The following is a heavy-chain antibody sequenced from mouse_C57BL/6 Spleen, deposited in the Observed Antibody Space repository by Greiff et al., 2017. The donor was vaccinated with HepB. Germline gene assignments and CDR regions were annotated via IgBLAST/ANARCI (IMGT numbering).Heavy chain of an antibody. V-gene: IGHV1-39*01. CDR1: GYSFTDYN. CDR3: ARGQTAEAFDY. CDR2: INPNYGTT. J-gene: IGHJ2*01. Sequence: EVQLQQSGPELVKPGASVKISCKASGYSFTDYNMNWVKQSNGKSLEWIGVINPNYGTTSYNQKFKGKATLTVDQSSSTAYMQLNRLTDEESAVKKCARGQTAEAFDYWGQGTTLTVSS. D-gene: IGHD3-2*02.